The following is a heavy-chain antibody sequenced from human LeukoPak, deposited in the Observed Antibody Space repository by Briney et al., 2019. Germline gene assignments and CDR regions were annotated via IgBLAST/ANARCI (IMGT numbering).Heavy chain of an antibody. CDR3: ARVYTDCDY. Sequence: GGSLRLSCAASGFTFGIYWMSWVRQAPGKGLEWVANIKEDGSEKYYVDSVKGRFTISRDNAKNSLYLQMNSLRAEDTAVYYCARVYTDCDYWGQGTLVTVSS. V-gene: IGHV3-7*01. J-gene: IGHJ4*02. CDR2: IKEDGSEK. CDR1: GFTFGIYW. D-gene: IGHD2-2*02.